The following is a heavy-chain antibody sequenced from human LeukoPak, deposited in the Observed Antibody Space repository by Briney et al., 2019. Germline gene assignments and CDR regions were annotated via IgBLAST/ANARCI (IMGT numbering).Heavy chain of an antibody. D-gene: IGHD4-17*01. CDR2: IYYSGST. V-gene: IGHV4-31*03. Sequence: KPSETLSLTCTVSGGSISSGGYFWSWIRQRPGRGLEWIGYIYYSGSTYYTPSLKTRISMSVDTSKNQFSLGLTSVTAADTAMYYCARVPPVTTRGAFDVWGQGTMVTVSS. CDR1: GGSISSGGYF. J-gene: IGHJ3*01. CDR3: ARVPPVTTRGAFDV.